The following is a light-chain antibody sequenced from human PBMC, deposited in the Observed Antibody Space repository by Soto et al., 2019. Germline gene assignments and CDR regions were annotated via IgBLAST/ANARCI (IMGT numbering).Light chain of an antibody. CDR3: QHYRTSAIT. Sequence: EFVLTQSPGTLSVSPGERATLSCRASQSVSSNLAWYQQKPGQAPRLLIYGTSSRATGIPARFSGSGSGTDFTLTISRLEPEDFALYYCQHYRTSAITFGPGTKVDIK. J-gene: IGKJ3*01. CDR1: QSVSSN. V-gene: IGKV3-20*01. CDR2: GTS.